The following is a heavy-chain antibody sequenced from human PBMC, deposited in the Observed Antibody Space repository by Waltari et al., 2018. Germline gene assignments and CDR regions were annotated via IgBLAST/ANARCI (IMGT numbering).Heavy chain of an antibody. CDR1: GGTFGRFA. D-gene: IGHD2-2*01. J-gene: IGHJ4*02. CDR3: ATDTSPPY. V-gene: IGHV1-69*01. Sequence: QVQLVQSGAEVKKPGSSVKVSCKASGGTFGRFAISWVRQAAGEGLEWMGGIIPNIGASNYAQKFQGRVTITADDSTRIAYMEVSSLSFEDMAVYFCATDTSPPYWGQGTLVIVSS. CDR2: IIPNIGAS.